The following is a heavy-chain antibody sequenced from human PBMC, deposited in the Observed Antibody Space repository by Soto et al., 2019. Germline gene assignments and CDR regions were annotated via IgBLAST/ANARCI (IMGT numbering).Heavy chain of an antibody. CDR1: SCSISSSNW. CDR3: ARAGYDFWSGYRGSSSFDP. V-gene: IGHV4-4*02. D-gene: IGHD3-3*01. Sequence: SETLSLTCAVASCSISSSNWWSWVLQPPGKGLEWIGEIYHSGSTNYNPSLKSRVTISVDKSKNQFSLKLSSVTAADTAVYYCARAGYDFWSGYRGSSSFDPWGQGTLVTVSS. CDR2: IYHSGST. J-gene: IGHJ5*02.